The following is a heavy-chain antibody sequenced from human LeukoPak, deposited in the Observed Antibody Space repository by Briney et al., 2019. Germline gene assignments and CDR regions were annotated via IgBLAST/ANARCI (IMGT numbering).Heavy chain of an antibody. J-gene: IGHJ4*02. CDR1: GYTFTGYY. CDR3: ARANRRYYYDSSGLGY. V-gene: IGHV1-2*02. CDR2: INPNSGGT. D-gene: IGHD3-22*01. Sequence: ASVKVSCKASGYTFTGYYMHWVRQAPGQGLEWMGWINPNSGGTNYAQKFQGRVTMTRDTSISTAYMELSRLRSDDTAVYYCARANRRYYYDSSGLGYWGQGTLVTVSS.